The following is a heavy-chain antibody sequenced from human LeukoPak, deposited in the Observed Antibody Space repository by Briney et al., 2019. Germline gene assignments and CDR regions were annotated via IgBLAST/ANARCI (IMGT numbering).Heavy chain of an antibody. V-gene: IGHV4-61*01. CDR3: ARAGQFIAARPITFDY. CDR2: IYYSGST. CDR1: GGSINSTNYY. J-gene: IGHJ4*02. Sequence: KPSETLSLTCTVSGGSINSTNYYWSWIRQPPGKGLEWIGYIYYSGSTNHNPSLKSRVTISVDTSKNQFSLKLSSVTAADTAVYYCARAGQFIAARPITFDYWGQGTLVTVSS. D-gene: IGHD6-6*01.